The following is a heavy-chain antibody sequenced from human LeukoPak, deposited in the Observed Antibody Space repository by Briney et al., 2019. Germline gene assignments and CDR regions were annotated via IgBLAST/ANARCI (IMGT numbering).Heavy chain of an antibody. CDR1: GYTFTSYG. J-gene: IGHJ6*03. Sequence: ASVKVSFTASGYTFTSYGISWVRQAPGQGLEWMGWISAYNGNTNYAQKLQGRVTMTTDTSTSTAYMELRSLRSDDTAVYYCAKGARPGDDYMDVWGKGTTVTVCS. CDR3: AKGARPGDDYMDV. CDR2: ISAYNGNT. V-gene: IGHV1-18*01. D-gene: IGHD6-6*01.